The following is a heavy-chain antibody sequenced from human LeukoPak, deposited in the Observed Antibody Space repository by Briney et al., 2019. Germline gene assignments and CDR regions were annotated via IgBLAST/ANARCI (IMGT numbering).Heavy chain of an antibody. J-gene: IGHJ6*03. V-gene: IGHV4-59*01. Sequence: SETLSLTCTVSCGSISCYYWSWIRQPPGKGLEWIGYIYYSGSTNHNPSPKSRVTISVDTSKNQFSLKLSSVTAADTAVYYCAGHYYDSSGYFLHYYYYMDVWGKGTTVTVSS. CDR1: CGSISCYY. CDR3: AGHYYDSSGYFLHYYYYMDV. CDR2: IYYSGST. D-gene: IGHD3-22*01.